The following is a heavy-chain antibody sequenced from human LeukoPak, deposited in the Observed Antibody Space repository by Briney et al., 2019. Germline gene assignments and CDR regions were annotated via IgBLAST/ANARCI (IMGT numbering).Heavy chain of an antibody. D-gene: IGHD2/OR15-2a*01. CDR1: GGTFRTHA. Sequence: ASVKASCKVLGGTFRTHAISWVRQAPGQGFEWVGGRIPMIGKPHYAQQLQGRMTITTDESTSTVHMELSSLRSEDTAVYFCARDGCSTTFSNTNWFDPWGQGTLVTVSS. V-gene: IGHV1-69*05. CDR3: ARDGCSTTFSNTNWFDP. CDR2: RIPMIGKP. J-gene: IGHJ5*02.